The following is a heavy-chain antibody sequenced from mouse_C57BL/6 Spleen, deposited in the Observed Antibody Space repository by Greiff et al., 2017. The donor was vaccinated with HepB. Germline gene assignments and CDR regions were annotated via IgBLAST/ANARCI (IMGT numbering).Heavy chain of an antibody. V-gene: IGHV1-52*01. CDR2: IDPSDSET. Sequence: QVQLQQPGAELVRPGSSVKLSCKASGYTFTSYWMHWVKQRPIQGLEWIGNIDPSDSETHYNQKFKDKATLTVDKSSSTAYMQLSSLTSEDSAVYYCARGGLLRLYYFDYWGQGTTLTVSS. CDR3: ARGGLLRLYYFDY. CDR1: GYTFTSYW. D-gene: IGHD1-2*01. J-gene: IGHJ2*01.